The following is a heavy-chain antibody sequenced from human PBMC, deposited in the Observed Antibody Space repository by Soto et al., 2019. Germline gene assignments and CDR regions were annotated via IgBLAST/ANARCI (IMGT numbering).Heavy chain of an antibody. CDR3: AKERDGYNEFFDY. Sequence: PGGSLRLSCAASGFTFSSYAMHWVRQAPGKGLEWVAVISYDGSNKYYADSVKGRFTISRDNSKNSLYLQMNSLRTEDTALYYCAKERDGYNEFFDYWGQGTLVTVSS. D-gene: IGHD5-12*01. V-gene: IGHV3-30-3*01. CDR1: GFTFSSYA. CDR2: ISYDGSNK. J-gene: IGHJ4*02.